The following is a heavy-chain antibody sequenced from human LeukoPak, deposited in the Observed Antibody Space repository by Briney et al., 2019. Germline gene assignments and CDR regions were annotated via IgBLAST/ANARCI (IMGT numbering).Heavy chain of an antibody. J-gene: IGHJ3*01. D-gene: IGHD3-22*01. Sequence: GASVKVSCKASGYSFNSYGISWVRQAPGQGLEWMGWISAYDGDTNYEQKLQGRVTLTTDTSTSTVYMELRSLRSDDTAVYYCESDYYYDSNGYPDDTFDVWGQGTMLTVSS. CDR3: ESDYYYDSNGYPDDTFDV. V-gene: IGHV1-18*01. CDR2: ISAYDGDT. CDR1: GYSFNSYG.